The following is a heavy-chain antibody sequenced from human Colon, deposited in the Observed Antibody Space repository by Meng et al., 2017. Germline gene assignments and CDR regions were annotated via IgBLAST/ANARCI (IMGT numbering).Heavy chain of an antibody. V-gene: IGHV4-4*02. CDR3: AREVVVAGTRNWLDP. CDR2: TYQNGRP. D-gene: IGHD6-19*01. Sequence: QWQLQESGPGLVRPSGTLSLTCTVSGGSITSSDWWSWVRQTPGKGLEWIGETYQNGRPNYNPSLKSRVTISVDKSKNQFSLNMTSVTAADTAVYYCAREVVVAGTRNWLDPWGQGILVTVSS. J-gene: IGHJ5*02. CDR1: GGSITSSDW.